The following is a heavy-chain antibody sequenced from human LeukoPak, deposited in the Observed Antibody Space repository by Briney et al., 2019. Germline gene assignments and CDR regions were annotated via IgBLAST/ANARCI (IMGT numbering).Heavy chain of an antibody. Sequence: SENLSLTCTVSGGSISSGSYHWSWIRQPAGKGLEWIGRIYTSGSTNYNPSLKSRVTISVNTSKNQFSLKLSSVTAADTAVYYCAWQGTYDSSGDDAFDIWGQGTMVTVSS. CDR2: IYTSGST. V-gene: IGHV4-61*02. J-gene: IGHJ3*02. CDR3: AWQGTYDSSGDDAFDI. CDR1: GGSISSGSYH. D-gene: IGHD3-22*01.